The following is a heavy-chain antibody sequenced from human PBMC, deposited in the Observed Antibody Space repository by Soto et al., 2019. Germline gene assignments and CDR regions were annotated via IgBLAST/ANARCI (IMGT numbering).Heavy chain of an antibody. CDR3: ARWGDTAGLSLPAFDI. CDR2: IHYSGGS. V-gene: IGHV4-59*08. D-gene: IGHD2-21*02. Sequence: QVELQESVPGLVKPSETLSLTCTVSGVSINSYYWNWIRQTPGKGLEWIGFIHYSGGSSFNASLKSRLAMSVDTSKNQYSLRLNFLTVADTAVYYCARWGDTAGLSLPAFDIWGQGIMVTVSS. J-gene: IGHJ3*02. CDR1: GVSINSYY.